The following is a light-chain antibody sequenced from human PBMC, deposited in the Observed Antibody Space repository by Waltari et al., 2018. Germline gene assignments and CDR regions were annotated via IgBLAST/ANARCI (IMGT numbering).Light chain of an antibody. CDR3: QHYNKWPPWT. CDR2: GVS. CDR1: QSVNDN. J-gene: IGKJ1*01. Sequence: EVVMTRSPATLSVSPGESVTLSCRASQSVNDNLAWYQQKVGQAPRLLIYGVSSRATGIPARFSGTGSGTDFTLTITSLQAEDFAVYYCQHYNKWPPWTFGQGTKVEFK. V-gene: IGKV3-15*01.